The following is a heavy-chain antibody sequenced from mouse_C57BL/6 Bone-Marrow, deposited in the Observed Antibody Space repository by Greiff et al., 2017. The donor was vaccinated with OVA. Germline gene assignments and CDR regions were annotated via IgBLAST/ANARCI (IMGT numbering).Heavy chain of an antibody. Sequence: EVHLVESEGGLVQPGSSMKLSCTASGFTFSDYYMAWVRQVPEKGLEWVANINYDGSSTYYLDSLKSRFIISRDNAKNILYLQMSSLKSEDTATYYCARVYDGYFYWYFDVWGTGTTVTVSS. J-gene: IGHJ1*03. V-gene: IGHV5-16*01. CDR1: GFTFSDYY. CDR2: INYDGSST. D-gene: IGHD2-3*01. CDR3: ARVYDGYFYWYFDV.